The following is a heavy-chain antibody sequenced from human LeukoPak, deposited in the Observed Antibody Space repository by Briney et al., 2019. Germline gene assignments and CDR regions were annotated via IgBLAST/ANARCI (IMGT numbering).Heavy chain of an antibody. CDR2: ISFEGSIT. Sequence: GRSLRLSCAASGFTFSNYGMHWVRQAPGRGREWLAVISFEGSITYYADSVKGRFTISRDNSKSTLYLQMNSLRAEDTAVYYCAKEPTEYSSGWYFDCWGQGTLVTVSS. CDR1: GFTFSNYG. V-gene: IGHV3-30*18. J-gene: IGHJ4*02. D-gene: IGHD6-19*01. CDR3: AKEPTEYSSGWYFDC.